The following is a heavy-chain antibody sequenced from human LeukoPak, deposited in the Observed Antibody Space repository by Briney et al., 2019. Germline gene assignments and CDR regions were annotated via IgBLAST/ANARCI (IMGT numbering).Heavy chain of an antibody. Sequence: PSETLSLTCTVSGDSISGSGYYWGWIRQPPGKGLQWIGSIYYTGSTHYDASLKSRVTIAVDTSKNQFSLRLRSVAAADTAVYYCARPYNSGWFGGGFDSWGQGTLVTVSS. CDR1: GDSISGSGYY. CDR2: IYYTGST. D-gene: IGHD6-19*01. CDR3: ARPYNSGWFGGGFDS. V-gene: IGHV4-39*01. J-gene: IGHJ4*02.